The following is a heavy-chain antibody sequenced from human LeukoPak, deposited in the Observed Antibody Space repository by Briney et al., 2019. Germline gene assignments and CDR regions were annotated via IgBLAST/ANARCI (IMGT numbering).Heavy chain of an antibody. CDR3: ARDRDSSSSDAFDI. D-gene: IGHD6-13*01. CDR1: GFTFSDYY. CDR2: ISSSGSTI. V-gene: IGHV3-11*04. J-gene: IGHJ3*02. Sequence: GGSLRLSCAASGFTFSDYYVSWIRQAPGKGLEWVSYISSSGSTIYYADSVKGRFTISRDNAKNSLYLQMNSLRAEDTAVYYCARDRDSSSSDAFDIWGQGTMVTVSS.